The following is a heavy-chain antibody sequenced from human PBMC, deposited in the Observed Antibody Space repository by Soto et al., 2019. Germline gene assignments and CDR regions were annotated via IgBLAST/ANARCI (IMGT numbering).Heavy chain of an antibody. CDR1: GFTFSSYG. CDR2: IWYDGSNK. V-gene: IGHV3-33*01. J-gene: IGHJ6*03. D-gene: IGHD1-20*01. CDR3: ARASITQTLNYYYYRDV. Sequence: GGSLRLSCAASGFTFSSYGMHWVRQAPGKGLEWVAVIWYDGSNKYYADSVKGRFTISRDNSKNTLYLQMNSLRAEDTAVYYCARASITQTLNYYYYRDVGGKGPTVPVSS.